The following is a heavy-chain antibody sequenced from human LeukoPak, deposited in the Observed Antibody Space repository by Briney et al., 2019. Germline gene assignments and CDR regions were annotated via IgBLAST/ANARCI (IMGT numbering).Heavy chain of an antibody. Sequence: GGSLRLSCAASGFTFSDYYMSWIRQAPGKGVEWVSYISSSGSTIYYADSVKGRFTISRDNAKNSLYLQMNSLRAEDTAVYYCARSQMVRGVIIRARGALDIWGQGTMVTVSS. CDR3: ARSQMVRGVIIRARGALDI. V-gene: IGHV3-11*01. J-gene: IGHJ3*02. CDR1: GFTFSDYY. D-gene: IGHD3-10*01. CDR2: ISSSGSTI.